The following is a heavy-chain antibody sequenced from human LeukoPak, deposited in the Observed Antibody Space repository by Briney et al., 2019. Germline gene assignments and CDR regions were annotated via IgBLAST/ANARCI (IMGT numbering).Heavy chain of an antibody. CDR2: ISAYNGNT. CDR3: AAGDYYDSSGYPESF. Sequence: ASVKVSCKASGYTFTSYGISWVRQAPGQGLEWIGWISAYNGNTNYAQKLQGRVTMTTDTSTSTAYMELRSLRSDDTAVYYCAAGDYYDSSGYPESFWGQGTLVTVSS. J-gene: IGHJ4*02. D-gene: IGHD3-22*01. CDR1: GYTFTSYG. V-gene: IGHV1-18*01.